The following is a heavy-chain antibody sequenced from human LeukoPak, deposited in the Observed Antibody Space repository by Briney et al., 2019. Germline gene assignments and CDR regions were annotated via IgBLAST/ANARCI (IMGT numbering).Heavy chain of an antibody. J-gene: IGHJ4*02. CDR2: IYSGGST. D-gene: IGHD6-19*01. V-gene: IGHV3-66*01. CDR3: ARAVAGLIDY. Sequence: PGGSLRLSCAASGFTVSSNYMSWVRQAPGKGLEWVSVIYSGGSTYYAGSVKGRFTISRDNSKNTLYLQMNSLRAEDTAVYYCARAVAGLIDYWGQGTLVTVSS. CDR1: GFTVSSNY.